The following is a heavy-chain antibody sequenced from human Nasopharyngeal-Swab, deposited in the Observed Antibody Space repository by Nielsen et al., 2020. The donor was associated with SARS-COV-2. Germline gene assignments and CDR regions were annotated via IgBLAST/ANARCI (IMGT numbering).Heavy chain of an antibody. V-gene: IGHV1-8*01. CDR1: GYTFTSYD. Sequence: ASVKVSCKASGYTFTSYDINWVRQATGQGLEWMGWMNPNSGNTGYAQKFQGRVTMTRNTSISTAYMELSSLRSEDTAVYYCARGSSVTIFGVVYYYYYGMDVWGQGTTVTVSS. CDR2: MNPNSGNT. CDR3: ARGSSVTIFGVVYYYYYGMDV. D-gene: IGHD3-3*01. J-gene: IGHJ6*02.